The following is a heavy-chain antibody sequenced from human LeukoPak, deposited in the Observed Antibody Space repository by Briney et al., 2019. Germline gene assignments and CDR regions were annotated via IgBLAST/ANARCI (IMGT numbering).Heavy chain of an antibody. D-gene: IGHD3-10*02. CDR1: GFTFTTYA. Sequence: GGSLRLSCAASGFTFTTYAMTWVRQAPGKGLQWVSSISSSSSYIYYADSVKGRFTISRDNAKNSLYLQMNSLRAEDTAVYYCARDVRGVIKNVYFDYWGQGTLVTVSS. J-gene: IGHJ4*02. V-gene: IGHV3-21*01. CDR2: ISSSSSYI. CDR3: ARDVRGVIKNVYFDY.